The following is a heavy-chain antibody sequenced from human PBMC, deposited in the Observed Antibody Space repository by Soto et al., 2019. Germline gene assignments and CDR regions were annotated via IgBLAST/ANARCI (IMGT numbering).Heavy chain of an antibody. D-gene: IGHD2-15*01. V-gene: IGHV1-18*01. J-gene: IGHJ4*02. CDR2: INTYNGNT. CDR3: AKVQEKWSKFFDY. CDR1: GYTFTNYG. Sequence: QVQLVQSGAEVKKPGASVKVSCKASGYTFTNYGVSWVRQAPGQGLEWMGWINTYNGNTNSAQRLQGRVTMTTDTSPSTAYMELRSLRSDDTAVYYCAKVQEKWSKFFDYCGQGTLVTVSS.